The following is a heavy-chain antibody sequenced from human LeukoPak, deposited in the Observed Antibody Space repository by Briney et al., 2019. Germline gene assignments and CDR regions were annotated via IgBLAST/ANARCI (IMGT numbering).Heavy chain of an antibody. CDR3: ARGHYDDYE. J-gene: IGHJ4*02. CDR1: GFTISRSW. Sequence: GGSLRLSCAAASGFTISRSWMNWVRQAPGKGLEWVANIKQDGSEKYYVDSVKGRFTISRDNAKNSLYLQMNSLRAEDTAVYYCARGHYDDYEWGRGTLVTVSS. CDR2: IKQDGSEK. V-gene: IGHV3-7*01. D-gene: IGHD4-17*01.